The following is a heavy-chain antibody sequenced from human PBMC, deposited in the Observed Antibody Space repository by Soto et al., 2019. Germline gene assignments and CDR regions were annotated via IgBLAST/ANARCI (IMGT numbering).Heavy chain of an antibody. Sequence: EVQLVESGGGLVQPGGSLRLSCAASGFTCSGYWMYWVLQTPGKGLVWVSRINGDGTTTGYADSVKGRFTISRDNAKNTLYLQMNSLRAEDTAVDYCARDPRNLGLDPRGLGTLVTVSS. CDR2: INGDGTTT. J-gene: IGHJ5*02. CDR1: GFTCSGYW. V-gene: IGHV3-74*01. D-gene: IGHD4-4*01. CDR3: ARDPRNLGLDP.